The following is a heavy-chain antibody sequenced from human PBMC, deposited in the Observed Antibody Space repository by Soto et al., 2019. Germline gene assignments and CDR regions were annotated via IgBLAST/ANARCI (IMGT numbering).Heavy chain of an antibody. J-gene: IGHJ6*01. CDR1: GYTFTSYD. CDR3: ARVRFGQAWGFFYGIDV. CDR2: MNPNSGNT. D-gene: IGHD3-10*01. V-gene: IGHV1-8*01. Sequence: ASVKVSCKASGYTFTSYDINWVRQATGQGLEWMGWMNPNSGNTGYAQKFQGRVTMTRNTSISTAYMELSSLRSEDTAVYYCARVRFGQAWGFFYGIDVWGQRPTFTVPS.